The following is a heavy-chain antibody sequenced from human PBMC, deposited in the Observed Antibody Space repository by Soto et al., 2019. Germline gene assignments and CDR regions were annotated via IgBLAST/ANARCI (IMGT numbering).Heavy chain of an antibody. V-gene: IGHV4-61*01. CDR3: ARRTKYYYDSSGYYHYYYYYGMDV. J-gene: IGHJ6*02. CDR1: GGSVSSGIYY. CDR2: IYYSGST. D-gene: IGHD3-22*01. Sequence: SETLSLTCTVSGGSVSSGIYYWSWIRQPPGKGLEWIGYIYYSGSTNYNPSLKSRVTISVDTSKNQFSLKLSSVTAADTAVYYCARRTKYYYDSSGYYHYYYYYGMDVWGQGTTVTVSS.